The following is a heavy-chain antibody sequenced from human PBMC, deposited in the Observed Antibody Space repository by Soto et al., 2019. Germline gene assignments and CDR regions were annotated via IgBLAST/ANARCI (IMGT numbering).Heavy chain of an antibody. D-gene: IGHD6-19*01. CDR2: IDPSDSYT. Sequence: GASVKVSCKASGGTFSSYTISWVRQMPGKGLEWMGRIDPSDSYTNYSPSFQGHVTISADKSISTAYLQWSSLKASDTAMYYCARRRIAVAGYYYYYYGMDVWGQGTTVTVSS. CDR1: GGTFSSYT. V-gene: IGHV5-10-1*01. J-gene: IGHJ6*02. CDR3: ARRRIAVAGYYYYYYGMDV.